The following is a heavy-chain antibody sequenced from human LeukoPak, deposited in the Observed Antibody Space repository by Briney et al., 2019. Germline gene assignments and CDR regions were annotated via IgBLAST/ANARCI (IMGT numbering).Heavy chain of an antibody. V-gene: IGHV3-20*04. CDR3: ARDNGAYYDSSGYSFDL. CDR1: GFTFDDYA. CDR2: INWSGGTT. Sequence: PGGSLRLSCAASGFTFDDYAMSWVRQVPGKGLEWVSGINWSGGTTRYADSVKGRFTISRDNAKNSLYLQMNSLRAEDTALYYCARDNGAYYDSSGYSFDLWDRGTLVTVSS. J-gene: IGHJ2*01. D-gene: IGHD3-22*01.